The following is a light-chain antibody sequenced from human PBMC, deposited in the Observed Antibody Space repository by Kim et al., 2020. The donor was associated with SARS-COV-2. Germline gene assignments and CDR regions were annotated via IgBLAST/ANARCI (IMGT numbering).Light chain of an antibody. V-gene: IGKV4-1*01. Sequence: DIVMTQSPDSLAVSLGERATLNCKSSQTVLYNSNNKNYLAWYQQKPGQAPKLLIYWASIRESGVSDRFSGSGSETDFTLTISSLQAEDVGVYYCQQYYSTPPSFGQGTKLEIK. CDR2: WAS. CDR3: QQYYSTPPS. J-gene: IGKJ2*03. CDR1: QTVLYNSNNKNY.